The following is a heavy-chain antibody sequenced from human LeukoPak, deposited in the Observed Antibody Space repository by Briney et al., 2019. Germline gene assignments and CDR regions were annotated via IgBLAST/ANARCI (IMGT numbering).Heavy chain of an antibody. D-gene: IGHD1-20*01. Sequence: ASVKVSCKASGHGFTNYFIHWVRQAPGQGTEWMGLINPTGGGTTYPQKLQDRVTMTRDTSTGTVYMELSSLTPDDTAVYYCATEIPGTCYFQNWGQGTRVTVSS. CDR3: ATEIPGTCYFQN. CDR1: GHGFTNYF. J-gene: IGHJ4*02. V-gene: IGHV1-46*04. CDR2: INPTGGGT.